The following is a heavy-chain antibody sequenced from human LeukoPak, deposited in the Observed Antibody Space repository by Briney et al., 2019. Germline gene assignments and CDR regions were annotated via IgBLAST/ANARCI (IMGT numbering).Heavy chain of an antibody. CDR2: ITSDTTYI. D-gene: IGHD3-22*01. J-gene: IGHJ4*02. CDR3: AREASGSYDLDY. CDR1: GFTFTYYT. Sequence: GGSLRLSCTTSGFTFTYYTMNWVRQAPGKGLEWVSSITSDTTYIYYADSVRGRFTISRDNTKKSLFLQMNSLRVEDTAVYYCAREASGSYDLDYWGQGTLVTVSS. V-gene: IGHV3-21*01.